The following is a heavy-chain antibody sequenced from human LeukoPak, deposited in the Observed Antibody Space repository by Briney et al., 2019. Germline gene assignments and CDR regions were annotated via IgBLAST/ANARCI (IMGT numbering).Heavy chain of an antibody. Sequence: PGGSLRLSCAASGFTFSSYSMNWVRQAPGKGLEWVSSISSSSSYIFYADSVKGRFTISRDNAKNSLNLQMNSLRAEDTAVYYCARDLGRARHYYYYSMDVWGQGTTVTVSS. D-gene: IGHD6-6*01. CDR2: ISSSSSYI. J-gene: IGHJ6*02. CDR1: GFTFSSYS. V-gene: IGHV3-21*01. CDR3: ARDLGRARHYYYYSMDV.